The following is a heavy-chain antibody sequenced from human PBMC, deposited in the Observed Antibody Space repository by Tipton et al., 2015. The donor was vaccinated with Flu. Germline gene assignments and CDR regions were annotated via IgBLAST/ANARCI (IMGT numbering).Heavy chain of an antibody. J-gene: IGHJ5*02. Sequence: QSGPEVKKPGASVKVSCKASGYTFTSYGISWVRQAPGQGLEWMGWISAYNGNTNYAQKFQGRVTMTRDTSISTAYMELSRLRSDDTAVYYCARGSASSTSFPFDPWGQGTLVTVSS. D-gene: IGHD2-2*01. CDR1: GYTFTSYG. CDR3: ARGSASSTSFPFDP. CDR2: ISAYNGNT. V-gene: IGHV1-18*04.